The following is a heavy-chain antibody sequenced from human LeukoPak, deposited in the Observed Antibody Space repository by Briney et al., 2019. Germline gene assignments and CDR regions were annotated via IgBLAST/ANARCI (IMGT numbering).Heavy chain of an antibody. CDR3: ASYYYDSSGYYFDY. CDR1: GGSISSHY. J-gene: IGHJ4*02. CDR2: IYYSGST. D-gene: IGHD3-22*01. Sequence: IPSETLSLTCTVSGGSISSHYWSWIRQPPGKGLEWIGYIYYSGSTNYNPSLKSRVTISVDTSKNQFSLKLSSVTAADTAVYYCASYYYDSSGYYFDYWGQGTLVTVSS. V-gene: IGHV4-59*11.